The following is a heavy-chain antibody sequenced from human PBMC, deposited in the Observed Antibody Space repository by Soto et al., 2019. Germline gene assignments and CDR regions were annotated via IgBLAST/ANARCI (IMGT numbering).Heavy chain of an antibody. CDR2: ISFTGST. J-gene: IGHJ6*02. CDR3: ARLQFYDFWSGSDPLDV. D-gene: IGHD3-3*01. V-gene: IGHV4-61*01. Sequence: QVQLQESGPGLVKPSETLSLTCAVSGASVSSGSYQWSWIRQSPGKGLEWIGFISFTGSTNSNPSLKSRVTFSVDASKNHFSLKLTSVTAADTALYFCARLQFYDFWSGSDPLDVWGQGNTVTVSS. CDR1: GASVSSGSYQ.